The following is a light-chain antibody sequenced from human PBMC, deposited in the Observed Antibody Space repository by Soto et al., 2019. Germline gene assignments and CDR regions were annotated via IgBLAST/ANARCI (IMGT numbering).Light chain of an antibody. CDR3: MQALQTPRT. V-gene: IGKV2-28*01. CDR2: LGC. Sequence: DIVMTQSPLSLPVTPGEPASISCRSSQSVLHSNGYNYLDWYLQKPGQSPQLLIYLGCNRASGVPDRFSGSGSGTDFTLTISRVEAEDVGVYYCMQALQTPRTFGQGTKLEIK. J-gene: IGKJ2*01. CDR1: QSVLHSNGYNY.